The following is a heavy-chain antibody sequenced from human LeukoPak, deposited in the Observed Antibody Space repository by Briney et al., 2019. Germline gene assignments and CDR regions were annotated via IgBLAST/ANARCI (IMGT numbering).Heavy chain of an antibody. V-gene: IGHV3-33*01. CDR2: IWADSTNK. CDR1: GFTFRRYG. CDR3: ASRVVGARFDY. J-gene: IGHJ4*02. Sequence: GGSLRLSCTASGFTFRRYGMHWVRQAPGKGLEWLAVIWADSTNKYYTDSVKGRFTISRDNSKDTLYLQMNSLRAEDTAIYYCASRVVGARFDYWGQGTLVTVSS. D-gene: IGHD1-26*01.